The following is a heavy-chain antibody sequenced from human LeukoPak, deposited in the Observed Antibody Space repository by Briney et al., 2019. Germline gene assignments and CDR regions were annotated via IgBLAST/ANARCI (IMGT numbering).Heavy chain of an antibody. D-gene: IGHD7-27*01. V-gene: IGHV3-23*01. J-gene: IGHJ4*02. CDR1: GFTFSTYA. CDR2: ISVSGGNT. CDR3: AKTPDNWGTN. Sequence: GGSLRFSCAASGFTFSTYAMSWVRQAPGKGLEWVSTISVSGGNTSYADSVRGRFTISRDNSKNTLYLQMNSLRAEDTAVYYCAKTPDNWGTNWGQGTLVTVSS.